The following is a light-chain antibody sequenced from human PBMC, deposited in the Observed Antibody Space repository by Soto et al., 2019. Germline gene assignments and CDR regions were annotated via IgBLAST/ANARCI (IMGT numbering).Light chain of an antibody. V-gene: IGKV3-15*01. CDR3: QQYNNWPPIT. CDR2: AAA. CDR1: QSISNN. J-gene: IGKJ5*01. Sequence: EIVMTQSPATLSVSPGERATLACRASQSISNNLAWYQQKPRQAPRLLIFAAATRATGVPARFSGSGSGTEFTLTISSLKSEDFAVYYCQQYNNWPPITFGQGTRLEIK.